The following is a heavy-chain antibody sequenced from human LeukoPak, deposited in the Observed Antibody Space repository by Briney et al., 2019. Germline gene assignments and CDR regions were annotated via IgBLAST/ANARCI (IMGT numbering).Heavy chain of an antibody. D-gene: IGHD3-10*01. CDR2: ISGSGGST. V-gene: IGHV3-23*01. Sequence: PGGSLRLSCAASGFTFSSYAMSWVRQAPGKGLEWVSAISGSGGSTYYADSVKGRFTISRDNSKNTLYLQMNSLRAEDTAVYYCARDRHGSGDAFDIWGQGTMVTVSS. CDR3: ARDRHGSGDAFDI. CDR1: GFTFSSYA. J-gene: IGHJ3*02.